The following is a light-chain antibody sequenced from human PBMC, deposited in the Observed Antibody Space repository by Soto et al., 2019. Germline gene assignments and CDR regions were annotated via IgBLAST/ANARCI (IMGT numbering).Light chain of an antibody. Sequence: IVMTQSPATLSVSPGEGATLSCRASQSVSSKLAWYQQKPGQAPRLLIYRASTRASDFPARFSGSGSGTEFTLTISGLQSDDFAVYFCQQYNKWPPWTFGHGTKVDIK. CDR2: RAS. CDR1: QSVSSK. CDR3: QQYNKWPPWT. J-gene: IGKJ1*01. V-gene: IGKV3-15*01.